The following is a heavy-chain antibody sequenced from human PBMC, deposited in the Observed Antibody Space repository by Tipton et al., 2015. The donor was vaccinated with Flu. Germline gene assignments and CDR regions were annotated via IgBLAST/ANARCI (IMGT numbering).Heavy chain of an antibody. CDR3: ARGARRGYYFDY. Sequence: TLSLTCAVYGGSFRSYYWSWIRQPAGKGLEWIGRIYTSGSTNYNPSLKSRVTMSVDTSKNQFSLKLSSVTAADTAVYYCARGARRGYYFDYWGQGTLVTVSS. V-gene: IGHV4-59*10. CDR1: GGSFRSYY. CDR2: IYTSGST. D-gene: IGHD3-10*01. J-gene: IGHJ4*02.